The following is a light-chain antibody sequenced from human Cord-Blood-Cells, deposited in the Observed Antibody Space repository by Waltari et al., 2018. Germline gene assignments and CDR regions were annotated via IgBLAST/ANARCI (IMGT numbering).Light chain of an antibody. CDR3: QQLNSYP. Sequence: DIQLTQSPSFLSASVGDRVTITCRASQGISSYLAWYQQKPGKAPKLLIYAASTLQSGVPSRFSGSGSGTEFTLTINSLQPEDFATYYCQQLNSYPFGPGTKVDIK. J-gene: IGKJ3*01. CDR2: AAS. V-gene: IGKV1-9*01. CDR1: QGISSY.